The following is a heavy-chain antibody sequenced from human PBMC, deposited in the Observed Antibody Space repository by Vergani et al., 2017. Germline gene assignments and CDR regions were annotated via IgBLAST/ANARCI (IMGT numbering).Heavy chain of an antibody. CDR3: ARVNTETNGHLYYYYYMDV. J-gene: IGHJ6*03. CDR1: GGSFTSYH. Sequence: QVQLQQWGGGLLKPSETLSLTCVVNGGSFTSYHWTRIRQSPGEGLEWVGDSDHTGRPAYNPSLKSRLTMSVDKSRNQFSLTLNSVTATDTAIYFCARVNTETNGHLYYYYYMDVWGQGTAVTVS. V-gene: IGHV4-34*01. CDR2: SDHTGRP. D-gene: IGHD4-11*01.